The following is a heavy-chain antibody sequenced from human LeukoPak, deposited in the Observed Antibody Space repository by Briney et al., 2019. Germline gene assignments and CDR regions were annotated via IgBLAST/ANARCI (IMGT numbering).Heavy chain of an antibody. CDR3: ATTGYCSSTSCYSDDAFDI. D-gene: IGHD2-2*01. CDR1: GGSFSGYY. J-gene: IGHJ3*02. V-gene: IGHV4-34*01. Sequence: SSETLSLTCAVYGGSFSGYYWSWIRQPPGKGLEWIGEINHSGSTNYNPSLKSRVTISVDTSKNQFSLKLSSVTAADTAVYYCATTGYCSSTSCYSDDAFDIWGQGTMVTVSS. CDR2: INHSGST.